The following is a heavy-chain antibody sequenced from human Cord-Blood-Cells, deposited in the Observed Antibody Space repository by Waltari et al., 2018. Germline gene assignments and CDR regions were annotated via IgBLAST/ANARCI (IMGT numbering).Heavy chain of an antibody. V-gene: IGHV4-39*01. D-gene: IGHD7-27*01. J-gene: IGHJ4*02. CDR2: IYYSGGT. CDR3: ASLTGDDY. Sequence: QLQLQESGPGLVKPSETLSLTCTVSGGSISSSSYYWGWIRQPQGKGLEWIGSIYYSGGTYYCPSLKRRVTISVDTSKNQFSLKLSSVTAADTAVYYCASLTGDDYWGQGTLVTVSS. CDR1: GGSISSSSYY.